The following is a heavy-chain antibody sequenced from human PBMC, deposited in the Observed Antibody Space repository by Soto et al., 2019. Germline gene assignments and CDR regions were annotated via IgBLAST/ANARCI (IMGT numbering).Heavy chain of an antibody. CDR1: GYTLAELS. D-gene: IGHD6-19*01. CDR3: ATDGSGWYRPRYYYYGMDV. V-gene: IGHV1-24*01. Sequence: ASVKVSCKVSGYTLAELSRHWVRQAPGKGLEWMGGFDPEDGETIYAQKFQGRVTMTEDTSTDTAYMELSSLRSEDTAVYYCATDGSGWYRPRYYYYGMDVWGQGTTVTVSS. CDR2: FDPEDGET. J-gene: IGHJ6*02.